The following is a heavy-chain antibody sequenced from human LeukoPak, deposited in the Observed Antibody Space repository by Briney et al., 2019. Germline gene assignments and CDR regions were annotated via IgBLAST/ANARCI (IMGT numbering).Heavy chain of an antibody. CDR2: INADGSTA. J-gene: IGHJ3*01. V-gene: IGHV3-74*01. CDR1: GFTFGNSW. D-gene: IGHD1-14*01. CDR3: VVVVEPPDSDGFNV. Sequence: GGSLRLSCAASGFTFGNSWVHWVRHAPGKGLVWVSLINADGSTATYADSVKGRFTISRDNARNTLSLQMNSLTIEDTAVYYCVVVVEPPDSDGFNVWGQGTMITVSS.